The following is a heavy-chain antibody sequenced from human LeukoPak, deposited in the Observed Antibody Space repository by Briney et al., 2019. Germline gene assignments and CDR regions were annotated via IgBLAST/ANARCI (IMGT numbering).Heavy chain of an antibody. J-gene: IGHJ4*02. CDR2: ISSSGSTI. CDR1: GFTFSDYY. CDR3: ARDFTYGDYVDY. Sequence: GGSLRLSCAASGFTFSDYYMSWIRQAPGKGLEWVSYISSSGSTIYYADSVKGRFTISRDNARNSLYLQMNSLRAEDTAVYYCARDFTYGDYVDYWGQGTLVTVSS. D-gene: IGHD4-17*01. V-gene: IGHV3-11*01.